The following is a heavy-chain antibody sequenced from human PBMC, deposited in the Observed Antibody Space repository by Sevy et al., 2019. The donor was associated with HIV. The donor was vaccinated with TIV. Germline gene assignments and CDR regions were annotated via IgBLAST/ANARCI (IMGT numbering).Heavy chain of an antibody. V-gene: IGHV1-18*01. CDR3: ARTLYSSAWPGGY. CDR2: ISAYNGNT. Sequence: ASVKVSCKTSGYTFSNFGISWVRQAPGQGLEWMGWISAYNGNTNYAQKFQGRVTMTTDTGTSIAYMELRSLRPDDAAVYYCARTLYSSAWPGGYWGQGTLVTVSS. J-gene: IGHJ4*02. D-gene: IGHD6-19*01. CDR1: GYTFSNFG.